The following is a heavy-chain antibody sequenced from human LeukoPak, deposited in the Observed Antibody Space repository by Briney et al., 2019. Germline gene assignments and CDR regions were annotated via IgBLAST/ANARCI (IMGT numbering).Heavy chain of an antibody. CDR3: ARGKLAAPGRTGYNWFDP. CDR2: INPNSGGT. Sequence: ASVKVSCKASGYTFTGYDIHWVRQAPGQGLEWMGWINPNSGGTDYAQKFQGRVTMPRDTSITTAYMELSGLRSDDTAIYYCARGKLAAPGRTGYNWFDPWGQGTLVTVSS. J-gene: IGHJ5*02. CDR1: GYTFTGYD. D-gene: IGHD6-13*01. V-gene: IGHV1-2*02.